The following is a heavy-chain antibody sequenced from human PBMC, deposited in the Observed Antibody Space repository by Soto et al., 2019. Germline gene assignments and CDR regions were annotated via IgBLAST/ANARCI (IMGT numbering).Heavy chain of an antibody. CDR1: GFTFSSYA. J-gene: IGHJ4*02. CDR3: ARDMSRYSGYDMLD. V-gene: IGHV3-30-3*01. Sequence: QVQLVESGGGVVQPGRSLRLSCAASGFTFSSYAMHWVRQAPGKGLEWVAVISYDGSNKYYADSVKGRFTISRDNSKNTLYLQMNSLRAEDTAVYYCARDMSRYSGYDMLDRGQGTLVTVSS. D-gene: IGHD5-12*01. CDR2: ISYDGSNK.